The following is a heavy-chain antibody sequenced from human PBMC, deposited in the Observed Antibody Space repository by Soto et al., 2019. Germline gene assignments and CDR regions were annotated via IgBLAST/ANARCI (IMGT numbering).Heavy chain of an antibody. CDR3: ARGQEVGAHFFDS. V-gene: IGHV3-13*01. D-gene: IGHD2-15*01. CDR2: IGTAGDT. J-gene: IGHJ4*02. Sequence: GSLRLSCEASGFTFSGFDMHWVRQPTGKGLEWVSTIGTAGDTYYAVSVKGRFTISRDNAKNSLSLQMNSLRAGDTAVYFCARGQEVGAHFFDSWGQGTQVTVSS. CDR1: GFTFSGFD.